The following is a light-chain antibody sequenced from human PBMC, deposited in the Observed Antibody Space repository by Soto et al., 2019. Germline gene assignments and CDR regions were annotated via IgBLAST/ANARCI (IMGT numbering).Light chain of an antibody. J-gene: IGLJ1*01. CDR3: TSYTTSSTRV. Sequence: QSVLTQPASVSGSPGQSIAISCTGTSSDVGIYNYVSWYQQHPGKVPKLNIYEVTNRPSGVSNRFSGSKSGNTASLIISGLQAEDEADYYCTSYTTSSTRVFGTGTKVTVL. CDR1: SSDVGIYNY. CDR2: EVT. V-gene: IGLV2-14*01.